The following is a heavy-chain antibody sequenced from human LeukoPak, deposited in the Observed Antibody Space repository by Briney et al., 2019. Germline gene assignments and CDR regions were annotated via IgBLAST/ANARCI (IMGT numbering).Heavy chain of an antibody. D-gene: IGHD2-15*01. CDR1: GASISSYY. J-gene: IGHJ5*02. CDR3: ARGFRYCSGGSCYPGVNWFDP. Sequence: SETLSLTCTVSGASISSYYWSWIRQPPGKGLEWIGDIYYSGSIKYNPSLKSRVTMSVDTSENQFSLNLNSVTAADTAVYYCARGFRYCSGGSCYPGVNWFDPWGQGTLVTVSS. V-gene: IGHV4-59*08. CDR2: IYYSGSI.